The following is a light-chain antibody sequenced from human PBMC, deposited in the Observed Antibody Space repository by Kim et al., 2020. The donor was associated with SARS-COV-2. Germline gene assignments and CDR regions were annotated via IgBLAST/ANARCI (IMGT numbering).Light chain of an antibody. J-gene: IGLJ2*01. CDR3: QAWDSPLVV. CDR1: KLGDKY. V-gene: IGLV3-1*01. CDR2: QDS. Sequence: SYELTQPPSVSVSPGQTASITCSGDKLGDKYACWYQQKPGQSPVLVIYQDSKRPSGIPERFSGSNSGNTATLTISGTQAMDEADYYCQAWDSPLVVFGGG.